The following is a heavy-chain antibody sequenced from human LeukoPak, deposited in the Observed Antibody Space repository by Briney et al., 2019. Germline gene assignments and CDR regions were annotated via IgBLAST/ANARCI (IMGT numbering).Heavy chain of an antibody. CDR3: ANLPDWGSEGFDY. Sequence: GGSLRLSCAASKFTFNRYAMRWVRQAPGKGLEGVSTISDSGGSTYDADSAKGRFTISRDNSTNTLYLQLHSLRAEDTAIYYCANLPDWGSEGFDYWGQATLVTVSS. D-gene: IGHD3/OR15-3a*01. J-gene: IGHJ4*02. CDR2: ISDSGGST. CDR1: KFTFNRYA. V-gene: IGHV3-23*01.